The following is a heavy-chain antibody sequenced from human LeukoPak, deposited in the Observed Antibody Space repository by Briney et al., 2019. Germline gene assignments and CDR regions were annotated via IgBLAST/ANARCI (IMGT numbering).Heavy chain of an antibody. J-gene: IGHJ3*02. CDR2: INPSGGST. V-gene: IGHV1-46*01. D-gene: IGHD3-22*01. CDR3: ARDQITMIVVAQFAFDI. Sequence: ASVKVSCKASGYTFTSYYMHWVRQAPGQGLEWMGIINPSGGSTSYAQKFQGRVTMTRDTSTSTVYMELSSLRSEDTAVCYCARDQITMIVVAQFAFDIWGQGTMVTVSS. CDR1: GYTFTSYY.